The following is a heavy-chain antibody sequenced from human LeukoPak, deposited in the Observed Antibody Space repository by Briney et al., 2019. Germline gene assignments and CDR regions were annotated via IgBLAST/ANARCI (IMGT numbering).Heavy chain of an antibody. J-gene: IGHJ4*02. CDR1: GFTFSSYS. V-gene: IGHV3-30*03. D-gene: IGHD4-11*01. CDR3: VRERGYTNNEGYFDY. Sequence: PGGSLRLSCAASGFTFSSYSMNWVRQPPGKGLEWVSVISFDGGNKNYADSVKGRFTTSRDNSKNTLHLQMNSLRAEDTAVYYCVRERGYTNNEGYFDYWGQGTLVTVSS. CDR2: ISFDGGNK.